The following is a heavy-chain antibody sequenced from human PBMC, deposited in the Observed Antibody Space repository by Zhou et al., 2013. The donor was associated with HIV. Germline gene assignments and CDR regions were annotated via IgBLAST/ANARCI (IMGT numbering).Heavy chain of an antibody. CDR1: GYTFTDYF. CDR2: INPNSGAT. J-gene: IGHJ3*02. Sequence: QVQLVQSGAEVKKPGASVKVSCKASGYTFTDYFMHWVRQAPGQGLEWMAWINPNSGATNYAPNFQGRVSVTRDTSISTVYMELSSLGSDDTAVYYCARGHMGRYDAFDIWGRGTLVTVSS. V-gene: IGHV1-2*02. CDR3: ARGHMGRYDAFDI.